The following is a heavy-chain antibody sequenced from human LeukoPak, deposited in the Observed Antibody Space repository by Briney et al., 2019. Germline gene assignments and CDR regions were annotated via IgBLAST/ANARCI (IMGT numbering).Heavy chain of an antibody. CDR3: ARAGVRSSSWYFDY. CDR2: IIPIFGTA. V-gene: IGHV1-69*05. J-gene: IGHJ4*02. CDR1: GYTFTGYY. D-gene: IGHD6-13*01. Sequence: SVKVSCKASGYTFTGYYMHWVRQAPGQGLEWMGRIIPIFGTANYAQKFQGRVTITTDESTSTAYMELSSLRSEDTAVYYCARAGVRSSSWYFDYWGQGTLVTVSS.